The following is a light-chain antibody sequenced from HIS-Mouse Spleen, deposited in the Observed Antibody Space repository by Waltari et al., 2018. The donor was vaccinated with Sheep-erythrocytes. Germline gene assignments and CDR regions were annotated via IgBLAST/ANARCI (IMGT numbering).Light chain of an antibody. CDR1: SSDVGGYNY. Sequence: QSALTQPRSVSGSPGQSVTISCPGTSSDVGGYNYVSWYQQNPGNAPKLMIYDVSKRPAGVPDRFSGSKSGNTASLTISGLQAEDEADYYCCSYAGSYNHVFATGTKVTVL. V-gene: IGLV2-11*01. J-gene: IGLJ1*01. CDR2: DVS. CDR3: CSYAGSYNHV.